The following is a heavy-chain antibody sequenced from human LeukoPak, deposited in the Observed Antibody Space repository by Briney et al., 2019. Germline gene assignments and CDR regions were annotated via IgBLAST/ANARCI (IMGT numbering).Heavy chain of an antibody. CDR2: IYTSGST. V-gene: IGHV4-61*02. J-gene: IGHJ4*02. CDR1: GGSISKGSYY. D-gene: IGHD6-19*01. Sequence: SQTLSLTCTVSGGSISKGSYYWSWIRQPAGKGLEWIGRIYTSGSTNYNPSLKSRVTMSVDTSKNQFSLKLSSVTAADTAVYFCARHGIGAVPAEYVDYWGQGTLVTVSS. CDR3: ARHGIGAVPAEYVDY.